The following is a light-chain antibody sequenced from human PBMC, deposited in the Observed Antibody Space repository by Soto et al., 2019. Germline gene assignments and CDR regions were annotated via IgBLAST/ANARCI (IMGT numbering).Light chain of an antibody. CDR3: QQRSNWPLT. Sequence: EILMTQSPATLSVSPGERATLSCRASHRVNTYLAWYQQRPGQAPRLLIYDASNRATDIPARFSGSGSGTDFTLTISSLEPEDFAVYYCQQRSNWPLTFGQGTRLEIK. J-gene: IGKJ5*01. V-gene: IGKV3-11*01. CDR2: DAS. CDR1: HRVNTY.